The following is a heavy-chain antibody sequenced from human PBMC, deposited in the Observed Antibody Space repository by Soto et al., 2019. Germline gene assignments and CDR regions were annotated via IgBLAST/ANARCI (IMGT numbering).Heavy chain of an antibody. V-gene: IGHV1-69*13. D-gene: IGHD3-22*01. J-gene: IGHJ4*02. CDR2: IIPIFGTA. CDR1: GGTFSSYA. CDR3: ARGQSDYYDSSGYLYYFDY. Sequence: ASVKVSCKASGGTFSSYAISWVRQASGQGLEWMGGIIPIFGTANYAQKFQGRVTITADESTSTAYMELSSLRSEDTAVYYCARGQSDYYDSSGYLYYFDYWGQGTLVTVSS.